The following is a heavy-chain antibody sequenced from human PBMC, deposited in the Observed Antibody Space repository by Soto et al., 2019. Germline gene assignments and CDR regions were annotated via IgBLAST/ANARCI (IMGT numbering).Heavy chain of an antibody. D-gene: IGHD3-10*01. Sequence: EVQLVESGGGLVEPGGSLRLSCTASGFTFSNTCMKWVRQAPGKGLEWIGRIESKTDGGTTDYAAPVKGRFTISRDDSKNTLYLQRNSLKTEDTAVYYCAADYYASRQLFGYFDFWGQGTLAIVSS. CDR3: AADYYASRQLFGYFDF. J-gene: IGHJ4*02. V-gene: IGHV3-15*04. CDR1: GFTFSNTC. CDR2: IESKTDGGTT.